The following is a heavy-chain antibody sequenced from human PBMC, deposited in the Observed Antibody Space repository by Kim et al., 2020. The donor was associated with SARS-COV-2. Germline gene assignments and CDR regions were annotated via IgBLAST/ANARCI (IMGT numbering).Heavy chain of an antibody. Sequence: SETLSLTCTVSGGSVSSGSYYWSWIRQPPGKGLEWIGYIYYSGSTNYNPSLKSRVTISVDTSKNQFSLKLSSVTAADTAVYYCAADIVVVPAAMKKWVGYFDYWGQGTLVTVSS. V-gene: IGHV4-61*01. D-gene: IGHD2-2*01. CDR3: AADIVVVPAAMKKWVGYFDY. CDR1: GGSVSSGSYY. CDR2: IYYSGST. J-gene: IGHJ4*02.